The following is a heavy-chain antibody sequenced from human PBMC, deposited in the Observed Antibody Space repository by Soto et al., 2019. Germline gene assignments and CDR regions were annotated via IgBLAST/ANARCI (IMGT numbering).Heavy chain of an antibody. V-gene: IGHV1-69*01. CDR1: GGTFSSYA. Sequence: QVQLVRSGAEVKKPGSSVKVSCKASGGTFSSYASRWVRQAPGQGLEWMGGIIPIFGTANYAQKFQGRVTITADEATSRAYMELSSLRSENTAAYYCASKVGASWCDPLGEGTLVTVSS. J-gene: IGHJ5*02. CDR2: IIPIFGTA. CDR3: ASKVGASWCDP. D-gene: IGHD1-26*01.